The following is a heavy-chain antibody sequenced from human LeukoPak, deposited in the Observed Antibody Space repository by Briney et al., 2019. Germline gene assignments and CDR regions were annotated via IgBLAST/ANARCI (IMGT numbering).Heavy chain of an antibody. V-gene: IGHV3-23*01. CDR3: ARGQPPSYYDMDV. CDR1: RFKFSGYA. Sequence: GGSLRLSCSAARFKFSGYAMSWVRQAPGKGLEWVSVISGSGGSTFYADAVKGRFTISRDNSKNTLYLQMSSLRAEDTALHYCARGQPPSYYDMDVWGQGTTVTVSS. D-gene: IGHD6-13*01. J-gene: IGHJ6*02. CDR2: ISGSGGST.